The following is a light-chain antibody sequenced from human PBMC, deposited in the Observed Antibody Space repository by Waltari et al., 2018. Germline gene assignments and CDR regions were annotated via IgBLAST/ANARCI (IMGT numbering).Light chain of an antibody. CDR2: VNSDGRH. J-gene: IGLJ3*02. Sequence: QLVLTQSPSASASLGASVKLTCTLSSGHISHLIAWLHQHPRKGPRYLMKVNSDGRHSKGDDIPDRFSGSSSGAERYLTISSLQSEDEADYYCQTGGHGTWVFGGGTKLTVL. CDR1: SGHISHL. V-gene: IGLV4-69*01. CDR3: QTGGHGTWV.